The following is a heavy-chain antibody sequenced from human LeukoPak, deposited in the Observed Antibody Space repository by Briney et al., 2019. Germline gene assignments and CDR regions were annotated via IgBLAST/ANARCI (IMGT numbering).Heavy chain of an antibody. J-gene: IGHJ4*02. V-gene: IGHV1-2*02. CDR1: GYTFTGYY. Sequence: GASVKVSCKASGYTFTGYYMHWVRQAPGQGLEWMGWINPNSGGTNYAQKFQGRVTMTRDTSISTAYMELSRLRSDDTAVYYCARGRVTMVRGVNDLSYWGQGTLVTVSS. CDR3: ARGRVTMVRGVNDLSY. D-gene: IGHD3-10*01. CDR2: INPNSGGT.